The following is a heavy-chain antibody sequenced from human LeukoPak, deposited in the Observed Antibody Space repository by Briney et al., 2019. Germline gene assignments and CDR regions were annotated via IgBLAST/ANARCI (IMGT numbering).Heavy chain of an antibody. D-gene: IGHD3-10*01. CDR2: ISGSGGST. CDR1: GFTFSSYA. V-gene: IGHV3-23*01. J-gene: IGHJ4*02. Sequence: PGGSLRLSCAASGFTFSSYAMSWVRQAPGKGLEWVSAISGSGGSTYYADSVKGRFTISRDNSENTLYLRMNSLRAEDTAVYYCAKGLLWFGELLGALDYWGQGTLVTVSS. CDR3: AKGLLWFGELLGALDY.